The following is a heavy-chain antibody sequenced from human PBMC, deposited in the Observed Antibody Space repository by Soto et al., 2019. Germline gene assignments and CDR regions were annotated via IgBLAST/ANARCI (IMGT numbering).Heavy chain of an antibody. D-gene: IGHD3-9*01. CDR1: GGSISTYD. CDR2: IYYTGHT. V-gene: IGHV4-59*08. Sequence: SETLSLTCTVSGGSISTYDWSWIRQPPGKGLEWIGNIYYTGHTDYNPSLQSRVTISVDTSKNHFSLWLTSVTAADTAVYYCARVQSSYYDRAFDYWGQGTLVTVSS. CDR3: ARVQSSYYDRAFDY. J-gene: IGHJ4*02.